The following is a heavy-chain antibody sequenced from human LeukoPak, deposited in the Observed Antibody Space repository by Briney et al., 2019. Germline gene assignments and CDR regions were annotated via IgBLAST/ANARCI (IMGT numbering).Heavy chain of an antibody. V-gene: IGHV4-4*07. D-gene: IGHD1-26*01. CDR2: IYTSGST. CDR3: ERDSGSYSRIFGY. J-gene: IGHJ4*02. Sequence: PSETLSLTSTVSGGSISTYYWNWIRQPAGKALEWIGRIYTSGSTSYNPSLKSRVTMSLDTSKNQFSLKLSSVTAADTAVYYCERDSGSYSRIFGYWGQGTLVTVSS. CDR1: GGSISTYY.